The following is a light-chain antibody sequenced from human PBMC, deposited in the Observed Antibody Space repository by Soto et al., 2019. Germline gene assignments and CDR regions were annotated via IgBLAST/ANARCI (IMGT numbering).Light chain of an antibody. CDR1: QSVSSN. CDR3: QHYNSYSEA. Sequence: EIVMTQSPVTLSVSPGERATLSCRASQSVSSNLAWYQQKPGQAPRLLIYGASTRATGIPARFSGSGSGTEFTLTISSLQPDDFATYYCQHYNSYSEAFGQGTKWIS. J-gene: IGKJ1*01. V-gene: IGKV3-15*01. CDR2: GAS.